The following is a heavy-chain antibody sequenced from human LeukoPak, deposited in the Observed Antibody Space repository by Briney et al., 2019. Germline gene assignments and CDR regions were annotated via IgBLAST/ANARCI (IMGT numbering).Heavy chain of an antibody. Sequence: SESLSLTCAVSGGSISSSNWWSWVRQPPGKGLEWIGEIYHSGSTNYNPSLKSRVTISVDKSKNQFSLKLSSVTAADTAAYYCAIIIAAAAPDAFDIWGQGTMVTVSS. CDR1: GGSISSSNW. V-gene: IGHV4-4*02. D-gene: IGHD6-13*01. CDR2: IYHSGST. J-gene: IGHJ3*02. CDR3: AIIIAAAAPDAFDI.